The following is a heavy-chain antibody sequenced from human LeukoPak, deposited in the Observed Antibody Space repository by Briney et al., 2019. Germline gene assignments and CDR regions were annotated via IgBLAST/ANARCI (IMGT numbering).Heavy chain of an antibody. V-gene: IGHV3-30-3*01. CDR1: GFTFSSYA. CDR2: ISYDGSNK. CDR3: ATTLTNLLPRMYFTY. J-gene: IGHJ4*02. D-gene: IGHD2/OR15-2a*01. Sequence: GGSLRLSCAASGFTFSSYAMHWVRQAPGKGLEWVAVISYDGSNKYYADSVKGRFTISRDNSKNTLFLQLNSLRAEDTAVYYCATTLTNLLPRMYFTYWGQGTLVTVSS.